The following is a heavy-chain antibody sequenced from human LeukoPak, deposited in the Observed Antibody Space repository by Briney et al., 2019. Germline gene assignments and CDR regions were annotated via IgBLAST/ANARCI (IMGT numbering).Heavy chain of an antibody. V-gene: IGHV4-34*01. CDR2: INHSGST. Sequence: PSETLSLTCAVYGGSFSGYYWSWIRQPPGKGLEWIGEINHSGSTNYNPSLKSRVTISVDTSKNQFSLKLSSVTAADTAVYYCAREVGAGYCSGGSCPNDYWGQGTLVTVSS. CDR1: GGSFSGYY. J-gene: IGHJ4*02. CDR3: AREVGAGYCSGGSCPNDY. D-gene: IGHD2-15*01.